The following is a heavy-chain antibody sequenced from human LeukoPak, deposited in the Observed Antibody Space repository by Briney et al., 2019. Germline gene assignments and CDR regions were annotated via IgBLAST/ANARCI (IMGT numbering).Heavy chain of an antibody. V-gene: IGHV3-23*01. Sequence: GGSLRLSCAASGFTFSSYAMSWVRQAPGKGLEWVSAISGSGGSTYYADSVKGRFTISRDNSKNTLYLQMNSLRAEDTAVYYWNYYDISYGMDVWGQGTTVTVSS. CDR2: ISGSGGST. J-gene: IGHJ6*02. CDR1: GFTFSSYA. D-gene: IGHD3-9*01. CDR3: NYYDISYGMDV.